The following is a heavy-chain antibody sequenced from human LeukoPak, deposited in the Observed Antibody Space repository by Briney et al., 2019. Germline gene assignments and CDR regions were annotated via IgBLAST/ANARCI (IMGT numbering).Heavy chain of an antibody. Sequence: ASVKVSCKVSGYTLTELSMHWVRQAPGKGLEWMGGFDPEDGETIYAQKFQGRVTMTEDTSTDTAYMELSSLRSEDTAVYYCATQYCSGGSCYSIFDYWGQGTLVTVSS. CDR2: FDPEDGET. V-gene: IGHV1-24*01. J-gene: IGHJ4*02. D-gene: IGHD2-15*01. CDR1: GYTLTELS. CDR3: ATQYCSGGSCYSIFDY.